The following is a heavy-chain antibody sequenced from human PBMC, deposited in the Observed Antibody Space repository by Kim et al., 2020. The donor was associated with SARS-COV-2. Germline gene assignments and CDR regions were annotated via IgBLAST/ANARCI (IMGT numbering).Heavy chain of an antibody. D-gene: IGHD2-2*01. V-gene: IGHV4-34*01. J-gene: IGHJ6*02. CDR3: ARLGYCSSTSCPNGYGMDV. CDR2: INHSGST. CDR1: GGSFSGYY. Sequence: SETLSLTCAVYGGSFSGYYWSWIRQPPGKGLEWIGEINHSGSTNYNPSLKSRVTISVDTSKNQFSLKLSSVAAADTAVYYCARLGYCSSTSCPNGYGMDVWGQGTTVTVSS.